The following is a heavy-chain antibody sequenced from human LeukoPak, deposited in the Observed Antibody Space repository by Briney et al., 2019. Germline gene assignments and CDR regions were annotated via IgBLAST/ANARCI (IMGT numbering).Heavy chain of an antibody. J-gene: IGHJ4*02. CDR1: GDSISTYH. CDR3: AGEIPRGYRFDY. D-gene: IGHD5-18*01. Sequence: PSETLSLTCSVSGDSISTYHWSWIRQPPGKGLEWIAYIFTDGSTSYNPSLKSRVTISVDTSKNQFSLKLRPVTAADTAVYYCAGEIPRGYRFDYWGQGTPVTVSS. V-gene: IGHV4-4*08. CDR2: IFTDGST.